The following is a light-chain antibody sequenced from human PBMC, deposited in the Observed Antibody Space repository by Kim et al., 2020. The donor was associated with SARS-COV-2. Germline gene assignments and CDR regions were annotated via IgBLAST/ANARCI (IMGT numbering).Light chain of an antibody. CDR1: QDIRND. Sequence: SAARGDRVTITCRASQDIRNDLGWYQQSPGRAPERLIYGASSLQSGVPSRFSGSGSGTEFTLTISRLQPEDFATYFCLQHNTYPITFGQGTRLEIK. CDR3: LQHNTYPIT. V-gene: IGKV1-17*01. J-gene: IGKJ5*01. CDR2: GAS.